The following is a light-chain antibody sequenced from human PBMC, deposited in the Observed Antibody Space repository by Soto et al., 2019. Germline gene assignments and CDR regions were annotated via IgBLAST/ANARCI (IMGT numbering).Light chain of an antibody. CDR3: SSYTSSSTRG. V-gene: IGLV2-14*01. Sequence: QSVLTQPASVSGSPGQSITISCPGNSREVGGYNYVSWYQQHPGKAPKLMIYDVSNRPSGVSNRFSGPKSGNTASLTISGLQAEDEADYYCSSYTSSSTRGFGTGTKVTVL. CDR2: DVS. J-gene: IGLJ1*01. CDR1: SREVGGYNY.